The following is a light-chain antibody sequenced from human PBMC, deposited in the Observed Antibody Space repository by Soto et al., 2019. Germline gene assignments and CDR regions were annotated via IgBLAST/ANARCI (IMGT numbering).Light chain of an antibody. Sequence: QSVLTQPASVSGSPGQSFTISCTGTSSDVGGYNYVSWYQQHPGKAPKLMIYEVSNRPSGVSNRFSGSKSGNTASLTISGLQAEDEADYYCSSSTSSSTPCVFGTGTKVTVL. CDR3: SSSTSSSTPCV. CDR2: EVS. J-gene: IGLJ1*01. V-gene: IGLV2-14*01. CDR1: SSDVGGYNY.